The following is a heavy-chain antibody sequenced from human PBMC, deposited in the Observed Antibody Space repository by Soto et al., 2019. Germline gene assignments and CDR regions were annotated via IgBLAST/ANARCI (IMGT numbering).Heavy chain of an antibody. Sequence: GASVKVSCKASGGTFSSYAISWVRQAPGQGLEWMGGIIPIFGTANYAQKFQGRVTITADESTSTAYMELSRLRSDDTAVYYCARDARGDEAPMDYWGQGTLVTVSS. D-gene: IGHD3-10*01. J-gene: IGHJ4*02. V-gene: IGHV1-69*13. CDR3: ARDARGDEAPMDY. CDR2: IIPIFGTA. CDR1: GGTFSSYA.